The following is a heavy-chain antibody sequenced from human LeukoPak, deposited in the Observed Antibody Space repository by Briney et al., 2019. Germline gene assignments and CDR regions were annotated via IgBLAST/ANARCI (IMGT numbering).Heavy chain of an antibody. V-gene: IGHV3-23*01. J-gene: IGHJ4*02. CDR3: AKASGQAGYCSSTSCHYTFDY. D-gene: IGHD2-2*01. CDR2: ISGSGSST. Sequence: GGSLRLSCAASTFIFSDYAMTWVRQAPGKGLEWVSTISGSGSSTYYADSVKGRFTISRDNSKNTLYLQMNSLRAEDTTVYYCAKASGQAGYCSSTSCHYTFDYWGQGTLVTVSS. CDR1: TFIFSDYA.